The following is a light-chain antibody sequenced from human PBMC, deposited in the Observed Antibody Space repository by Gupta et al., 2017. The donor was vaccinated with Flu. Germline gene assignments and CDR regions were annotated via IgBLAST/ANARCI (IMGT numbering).Light chain of an antibody. CDR1: QSILYSSNNKNY. CDR3: QQYYRALT. J-gene: IGKJ4*01. CDR2: WAS. Sequence: DIVMTQSPDSLAVSLGERATINCKSSQSILYSSNNKNYLASYQQRPGHPPKLLIYWASTRESGVPDRFSGSGSGTDFTLTISSLQAEDVAVYYCQQYYRALTFGGGTKVEIK. V-gene: IGKV4-1*01.